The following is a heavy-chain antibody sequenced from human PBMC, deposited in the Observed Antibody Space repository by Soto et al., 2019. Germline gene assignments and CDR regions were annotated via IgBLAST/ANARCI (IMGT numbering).Heavy chain of an antibody. CDR2: ISWNSGSI. Sequence: GGSLGLSCAASGFTFDGYAMHWVRQAPGKGLEWVSGISWNSGSIGYADSVKGRFTISRDNAKNSLYLQMNSLRAEDTALYYCAKADKYYFDYWGQGTLVTV. CDR3: AKADKYYFDY. V-gene: IGHV3-9*01. CDR1: GFTFDGYA. J-gene: IGHJ4*02.